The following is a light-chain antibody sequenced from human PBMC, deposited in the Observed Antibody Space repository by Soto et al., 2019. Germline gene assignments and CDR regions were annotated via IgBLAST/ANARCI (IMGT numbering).Light chain of an antibody. CDR2: GAS. CDR3: QHYNNWPRT. J-gene: IGKJ1*01. V-gene: IGKV3-15*01. CDR1: QTLNSN. Sequence: EIVMTQSPATLSLSPGERATLSCRASQTLNSNYLSWYQQKPGQAPRLLIYGASTRATGIPARFSGSGSGTEFTLTISSLQSEEFAGYYCQHYNNWPRTFGQGTRVEIK.